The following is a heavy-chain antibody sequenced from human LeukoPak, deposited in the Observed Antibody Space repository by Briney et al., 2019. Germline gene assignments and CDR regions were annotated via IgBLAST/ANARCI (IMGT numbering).Heavy chain of an antibody. V-gene: IGHV4-31*03. J-gene: IGHJ5*02. CDR2: IYYSGTT. CDR1: GGSISSDGYY. Sequence: TLSLTCTVSGGSISSDGYYWSWIRQLPGKGLEWIGYIYYSGTTYYNPSLKSRLTMSVDTSKNQFSLKLSSVTAADTAVYYCASSITMVRGVKENWFDPWGQGTLVTVSS. CDR3: ASSITMVRGVKENWFDP. D-gene: IGHD3-10*01.